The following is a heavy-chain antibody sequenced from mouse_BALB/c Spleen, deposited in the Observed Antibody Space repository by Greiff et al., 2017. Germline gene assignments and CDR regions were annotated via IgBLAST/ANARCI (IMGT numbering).Heavy chain of an antibody. Sequence: EVKLMESGGGLVQPGGSLKLSCAASGFTFSSYTMSWVRQTPEKRLEWVAYISNGGGSTYYPDTVKGRFTISRDNAKNTLYLQMSSLKSEDTAMYYCARESYDRYGDYFDYWGQGTTLTVSS. V-gene: IGHV5-12-2*01. J-gene: IGHJ2*01. CDR3: ARESYDRYGDYFDY. CDR1: GFTFSSYT. CDR2: ISNGGGST. D-gene: IGHD2-14*01.